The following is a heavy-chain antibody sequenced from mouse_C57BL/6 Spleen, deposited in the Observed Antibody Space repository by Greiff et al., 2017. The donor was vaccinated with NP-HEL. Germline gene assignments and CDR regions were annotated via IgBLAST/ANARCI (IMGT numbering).Heavy chain of an antibody. CDR1: GFTFSDYG. V-gene: IGHV5-17*01. CDR2: ISSGSSTI. CDR3: ARSYYGSSYWYFDV. J-gene: IGHJ1*03. Sequence: EVQVVESGGGLVKPGGSLKLSCAASGFTFSDYGMHWVRQAPEKGLEWVAYISSGSSTIYYADPVKGRFTISRDNAKNTLFLQMTSLRSEETAMYYCARSYYGSSYWYFDVWGTGTTVTVSS. D-gene: IGHD1-1*01.